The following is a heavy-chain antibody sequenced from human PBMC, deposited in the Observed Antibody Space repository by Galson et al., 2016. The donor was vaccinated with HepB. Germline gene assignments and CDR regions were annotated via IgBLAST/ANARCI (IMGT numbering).Heavy chain of an antibody. J-gene: IGHJ4*02. D-gene: IGHD3-10*01. V-gene: IGHV3-23*01. Sequence: SLRLSCAGTGFIFSSYGMSWVRQAPGKGLEWVSVISALHDQIYSADSVKGRFTISRDNSKSRLFLQMSSLSAQDTAIYYCGIMVRGISTGPFDYWGQGTLVVVSS. CDR2: ISALHDQI. CDR1: GFIFSSYG. CDR3: GIMVRGISTGPFDY.